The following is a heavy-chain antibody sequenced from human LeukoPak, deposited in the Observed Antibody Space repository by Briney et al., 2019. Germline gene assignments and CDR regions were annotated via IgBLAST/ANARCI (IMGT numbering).Heavy chain of an antibody. CDR2: IIPLLRRA. Sequence: APVKVSCKTSGDILNSYAISWVRQAPGQGLEWMGTIIPLLRRANYAQKFQGRVTLTADESTSTLYMELSSLRSEDTAVYYCARVSEGPHCSGGSCYEDFWGQGTLVTVSS. J-gene: IGHJ4*02. D-gene: IGHD2-15*01. CDR1: GDILNSYA. V-gene: IGHV1-69*13. CDR3: ARVSEGPHCSGGSCYEDF.